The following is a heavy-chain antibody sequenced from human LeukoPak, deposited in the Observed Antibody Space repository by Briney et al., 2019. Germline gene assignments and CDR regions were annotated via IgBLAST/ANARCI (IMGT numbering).Heavy chain of an antibody. CDR1: GGSISSGDYY. V-gene: IGHV4-30-4*01. Sequence: SETLSLTCTVSGGSISSGDYYWSWIRQPPGKGLEWIGYIYYSGSTYYNPSLKSRVTISVDTSKNQFSLKLSSVTAADTAVYYCARLVGATTLTDSFDYWGQGTLVTVSS. D-gene: IGHD1-26*01. CDR2: IYYSGST. CDR3: ARLVGATTLTDSFDY. J-gene: IGHJ4*02.